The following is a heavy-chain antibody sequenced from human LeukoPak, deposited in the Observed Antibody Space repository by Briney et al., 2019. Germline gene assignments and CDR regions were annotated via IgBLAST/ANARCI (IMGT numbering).Heavy chain of an antibody. D-gene: IGHD2-2*01. CDR3: AREEPLGYCSSTSCYRNWFDP. Sequence: ASVKVSCKASGYTFTSYGISWVRQAPGQGLEWMGWISAYNGNTNYAQKLQGRVTMTTDTSTSTAYMELGSLRSDDTAVYYCAREEPLGYCSSTSCYRNWFDPWGQGTLVTVSS. CDR2: ISAYNGNT. J-gene: IGHJ5*02. CDR1: GYTFTSYG. V-gene: IGHV1-18*01.